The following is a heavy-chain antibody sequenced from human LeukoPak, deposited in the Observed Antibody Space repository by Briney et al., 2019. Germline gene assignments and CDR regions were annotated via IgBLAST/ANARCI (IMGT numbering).Heavy chain of an antibody. V-gene: IGHV3-74*01. CDR2: INTDGITT. CDR3: ARVLEVAAAGTYDS. Sequence: GGSLRLSCAASGFTFSTYWMHWVRQAPGKGLVWVSLINTDGITTNYADSVKGRFTISRDNAKNTLYLQMNSLRVEDTAVYYCARVLEVAAAGTYDSWGQGTLVTVSS. J-gene: IGHJ4*02. CDR1: GFTFSTYW. D-gene: IGHD6-13*01.